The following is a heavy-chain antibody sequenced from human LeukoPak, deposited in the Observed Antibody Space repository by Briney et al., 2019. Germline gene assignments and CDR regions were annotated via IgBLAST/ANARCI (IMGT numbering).Heavy chain of an antibody. V-gene: IGHV4-39*01. Sequence: SETLSLTCTVSGGSISSSSYYWGWIRQPPGKGLEWIGSIYYSGSTYYNPSLKSRVTISVDTSKNQFSLKLSSVTAADTAVYYCARFMTTDNWFDPWGQGTLVTVSS. D-gene: IGHD3-16*01. CDR1: GGSISSSSYY. CDR3: ARFMTTDNWFDP. J-gene: IGHJ5*02. CDR2: IYYSGST.